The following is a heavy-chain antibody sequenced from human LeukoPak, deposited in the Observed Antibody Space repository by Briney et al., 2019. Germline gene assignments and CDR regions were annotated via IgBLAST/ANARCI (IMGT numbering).Heavy chain of an antibody. CDR1: GFTFSSYS. V-gene: IGHV3-48*02. CDR3: ASNRYSGSSSSFDY. Sequence: PGGSLRLSCAGSGFTFSSYSMNWVRQAPGKGLEWVSYISSSSSTIYYADSVKGRFTISRDNAKNSLYPQMNSLRDEDTAVYYCASNRYSGSSSSFDYWGQGTLVTVSS. J-gene: IGHJ4*02. CDR2: ISSSSSTI. D-gene: IGHD1-26*01.